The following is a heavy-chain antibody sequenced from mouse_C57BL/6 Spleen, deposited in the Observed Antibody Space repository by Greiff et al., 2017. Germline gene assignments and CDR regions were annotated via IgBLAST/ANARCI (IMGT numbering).Heavy chain of an antibody. CDR1: GYTFTSYW. J-gene: IGHJ2*01. D-gene: IGHD3-1*01. CDR2: IDPSDSYT. V-gene: IGHV1-50*01. Sequence: VQLQQSGAELVKPGASVKLSCKASGYTFTSYWMQWVKQRPGQGLEWIGEIDPSDSYTNYNQKFKGKATLTVDTSSSTAYMQLSSLTSEDSAVYYCARSGGLDYWGQGTTLTVSS. CDR3: ARSGGLDY.